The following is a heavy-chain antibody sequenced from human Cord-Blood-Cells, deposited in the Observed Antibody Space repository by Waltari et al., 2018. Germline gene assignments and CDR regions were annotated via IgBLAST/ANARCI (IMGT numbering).Heavy chain of an antibody. V-gene: IGHV4-34*01. CDR3: ARGKIAARPRNWFDP. Sequence: QVQLQQWGAGLLKPSETLSLTCAVYGGSFSCYYWSWIRQPPGKGLEWIGEINHSGSTNYNPSLKSRVTISVDTSKNQFSLKLSSVTAADTAVYYCARGKIAARPRNWFDPWGQGTLVTVSS. CDR1: GGSFSCYY. CDR2: INHSGST. J-gene: IGHJ5*02. D-gene: IGHD6-6*01.